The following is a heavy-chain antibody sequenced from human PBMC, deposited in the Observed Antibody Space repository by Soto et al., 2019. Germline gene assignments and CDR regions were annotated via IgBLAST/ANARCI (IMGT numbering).Heavy chain of an antibody. Sequence: EVQLVESGGGLVQPGGSLRLSCAASGFTFSSYEMNWVRQAPGKGLEWVSYISSSGSTIYYADSVKGRFTISRDNAKNSLYLRMNSLRAEDTAVYYCARDNTAMANFDYWGQGTLVTVSS. CDR2: ISSSGSTI. CDR1: GFTFSSYE. D-gene: IGHD5-18*01. V-gene: IGHV3-48*03. J-gene: IGHJ4*02. CDR3: ARDNTAMANFDY.